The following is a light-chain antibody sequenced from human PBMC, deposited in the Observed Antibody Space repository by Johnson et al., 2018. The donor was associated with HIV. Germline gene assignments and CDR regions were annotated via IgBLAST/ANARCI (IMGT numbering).Light chain of an antibody. Sequence: QSVLTQSPSVSAAPGQKVTISCSGSSSNIGNNYVSWYQQLPRSAPKLLIYDNNKRPSGIPDRFSGSKSDTSATLGITGLQTGDEADYYCGTWDSSLSAGVFGTGTKVTVL. J-gene: IGLJ1*01. V-gene: IGLV1-51*01. CDR1: SSNIGNNY. CDR3: GTWDSSLSAGV. CDR2: DNN.